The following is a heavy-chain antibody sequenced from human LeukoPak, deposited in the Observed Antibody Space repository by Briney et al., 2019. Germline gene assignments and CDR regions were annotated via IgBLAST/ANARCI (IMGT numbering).Heavy chain of an antibody. J-gene: IGHJ4*02. D-gene: IGHD6-13*01. CDR2: IYYSGST. CDR1: GGSISSYY. V-gene: IGHV4-59*01. Sequence: SETLSLTCTASGGSISSYYWSWIRQPPEKGLEWIGYIYYSGSTNYNPSLKSRVTISVDTSKNQFSLKLSSVTAADTAVYYCATGERPAAGKRFDYWGQGTLVTVSS. CDR3: ATGERPAAGKRFDY.